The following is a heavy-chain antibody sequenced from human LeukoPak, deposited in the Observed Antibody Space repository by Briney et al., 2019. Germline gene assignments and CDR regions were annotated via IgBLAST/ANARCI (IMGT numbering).Heavy chain of an antibody. D-gene: IGHD2-15*01. J-gene: IGHJ4*02. CDR2: ISGSGGTT. CDR3: AKAGAVVVVAAKYFDY. CDR1: GFTFSTYA. V-gene: IGHV3-23*01. Sequence: GGSLRLSCAASGFTFSTYAMNWVRQAPGKGLEWVSVISGSGGTTYYADSVKGRFTISRDNSKNTLYLQMNSPRAEDTAVYYCAKAGAVVVVAAKYFDYWGQGTLVTVSS.